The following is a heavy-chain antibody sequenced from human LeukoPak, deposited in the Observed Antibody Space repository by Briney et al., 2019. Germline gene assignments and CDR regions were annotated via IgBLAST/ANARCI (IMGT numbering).Heavy chain of an antibody. CDR2: ISGSGGST. V-gene: IGHV3-23*01. D-gene: IGHD3-9*01. J-gene: IGHJ4*02. CDR1: GFTFSSYA. CDR3: AKAQLRYFDWPDY. Sequence: GGSLRLSCAASGFTFSSYAMSWVGQAPGKGLEWVSAISGSGGSTYYADSVKGRFTISRDNSNNTLYLQMNSLRAEDTAVYYCAKAQLRYFDWPDYWGQGTLVTVSS.